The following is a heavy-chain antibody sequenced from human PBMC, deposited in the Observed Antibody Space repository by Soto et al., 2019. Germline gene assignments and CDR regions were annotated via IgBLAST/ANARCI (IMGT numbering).Heavy chain of an antibody. CDR2: LIPIFGTA. D-gene: IGHD2-2*03. Sequence: QVQLVQSGAEVKKPGSSVKVSCKASVGTFSSYALSWLRQSPGQGLEWMGGLIPIFGTANYAQKFQGRVTITADESKSTADMELSSLRSEDTAVYYCTRKNLDIVLGPAAITVCGQGTTVTVSS. CDR3: TRKNLDIVLGPAAITV. V-gene: IGHV1-69*12. J-gene: IGHJ6*02. CDR1: VGTFSSYA.